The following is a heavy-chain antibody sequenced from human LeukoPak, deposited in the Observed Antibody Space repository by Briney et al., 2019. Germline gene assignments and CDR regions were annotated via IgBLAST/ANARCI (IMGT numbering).Heavy chain of an antibody. V-gene: IGHV3-21*01. CDR3: ARPLYYYDSSGYNIGY. J-gene: IGHJ4*02. CDR1: GFTFSSHS. Sequence: GGSLRLSCAASGFTFSSHSMNWVRQAPGKGLEWVSSISSSSSYIYYADSVKGRFTISRDNAKNSLYLQMNSLRAEDTAVYYCARPLYYYDSSGYNIGYWGQGTLVTVSS. CDR2: ISSSSSYI. D-gene: IGHD3-22*01.